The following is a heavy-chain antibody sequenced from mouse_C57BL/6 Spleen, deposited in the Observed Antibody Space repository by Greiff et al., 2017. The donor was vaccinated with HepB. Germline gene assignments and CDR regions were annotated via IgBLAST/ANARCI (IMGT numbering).Heavy chain of an antibody. CDR2: IDPSDSYT. J-gene: IGHJ3*01. D-gene: IGHD1-1*01. CDR3: ATSHYYGSAY. CDR1: GYTFTSYW. V-gene: IGHV1-59*01. Sequence: VQLQQPGAELVRPGTSVKLSCKASGYTFTSYWMHWVKQRPGQGLEWIGVIDPSDSYTNYNQKFKGKATLTVDTSSSTAYMQLISLTSEDSAVYYCATSHYYGSAYWGQGTLVTVSA.